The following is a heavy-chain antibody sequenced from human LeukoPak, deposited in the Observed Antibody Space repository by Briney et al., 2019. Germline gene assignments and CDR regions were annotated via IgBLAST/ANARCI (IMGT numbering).Heavy chain of an antibody. CDR3: ARHLNPREVSFDY. CDR1: GGSISSYY. D-gene: IGHD5-24*01. Sequence: SETLSLTCTVSGGSISSYYWSWIRHRPGKGREWIGYIYYSGIPTNNPSLKSRVPISVATSKTQFSLKLSSGTAADTAVYYCARHLNPREVSFDYWGQGTLVTVSS. CDR2: IYYSGIP. J-gene: IGHJ4*02. V-gene: IGHV4-59*08.